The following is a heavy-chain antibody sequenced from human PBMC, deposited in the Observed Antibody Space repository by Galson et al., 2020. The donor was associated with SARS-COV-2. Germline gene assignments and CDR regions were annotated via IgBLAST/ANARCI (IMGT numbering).Heavy chain of an antibody. CDR3: ARIRGYSGYDGKLGMDV. Sequence: ESGPTLVKPTETLTLTCTVSGFSLSNARMGVSWIRQPPGKALEWLAHIFSNDEKSYSTSLKSRLTISKDTSKSQVVLTMTNMDPVDTATYYCARIRGYSGYDGKLGMDVWGQGTTVTVSS. J-gene: IGHJ6*02. CDR1: GFSLSNARMG. D-gene: IGHD5-12*01. CDR2: IFSNDEK. V-gene: IGHV2-26*01.